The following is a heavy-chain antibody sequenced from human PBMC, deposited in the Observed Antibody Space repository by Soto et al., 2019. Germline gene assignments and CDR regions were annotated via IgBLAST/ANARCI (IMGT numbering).Heavy chain of an antibody. D-gene: IGHD3-9*01. J-gene: IGHJ4*02. CDR1: GGSFSTYY. Sequence: SETLSLTCVVSGGSFSTYYYNWIRQSPGKGLEWIGEINHSGSNNYSPSLKSRVTMSLDTSKNQFSLKLSSVTAADTALYYCSRTTAVPNTLRSRYFFDFWGQRTLVTVSS. CDR2: INHSGSN. V-gene: IGHV4-34*01. CDR3: SRTTAVPNTLRSRYFFDF.